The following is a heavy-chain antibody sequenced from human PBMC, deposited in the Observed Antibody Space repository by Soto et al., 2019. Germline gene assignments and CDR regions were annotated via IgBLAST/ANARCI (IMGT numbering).Heavy chain of an antibody. CDR2: FDPEDGET. Sequence: QVQLVQSGAEVKKPGASVKVSCKVSGYTLTELSMHWVRQAPGKGLEWMGGFDPEDGETIYAQKFQGRVTRTEDTSTDTAYMELRRLRSEDTAVYYCATFCSSTSCHNLLENWFDPWGQGTLVTVSS. J-gene: IGHJ5*02. V-gene: IGHV1-24*01. D-gene: IGHD2-2*01. CDR3: ATFCSSTSCHNLLENWFDP. CDR1: GYTLTELS.